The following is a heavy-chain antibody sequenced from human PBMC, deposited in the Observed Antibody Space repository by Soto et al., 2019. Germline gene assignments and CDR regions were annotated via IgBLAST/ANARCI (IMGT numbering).Heavy chain of an antibody. CDR2: IYYSGST. CDR1: GGSISSGDYY. D-gene: IGHD1-26*01. J-gene: IGHJ3*02. Sequence: QVQLQESGPGLVKPSQTLSLTCTVSGGSISSGDYYWSWIRQPPGKGLEWIGYIYYSGSTYYNPYLKSRVTISVDTSKNQFSLKLSSVTAAVTAVYYWAEESIVGDAFDIWGQGKMVNVSS. V-gene: IGHV4-30-4*01. CDR3: AEESIVGDAFDI.